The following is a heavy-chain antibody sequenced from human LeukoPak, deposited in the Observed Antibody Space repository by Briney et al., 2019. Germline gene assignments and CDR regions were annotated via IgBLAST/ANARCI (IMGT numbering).Heavy chain of an antibody. CDR1: GYTFTSYG. CDR3: ARVRHDYGDNDVSWFDP. D-gene: IGHD4-17*01. V-gene: IGHV1-18*01. J-gene: IGHJ5*02. Sequence: GASVKVSCKASGYTFTSYGISWVRQAPGQGLEWMGWISAYNGNTNYAQKLQGRVTMTTDTSTSTAYMELRSLRSDDTAVYYCARVRHDYGDNDVSWFDPWGQGTLVTVSS. CDR2: ISAYNGNT.